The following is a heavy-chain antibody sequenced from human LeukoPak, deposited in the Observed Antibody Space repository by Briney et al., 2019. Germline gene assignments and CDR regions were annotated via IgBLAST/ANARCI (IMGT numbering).Heavy chain of an antibody. CDR3: ARVKRQEIGEYFDY. D-gene: IGHD3-10*01. Sequence: PSETLSLTCAVYGGSFSGYYWSWIRQPPGKGLEWIGEINHSGSTNYNPSLKSRVTISVDTSKNQFSLKLSSVTAADTAVYYCARVKRQEIGEYFDYWGQGTLVTVSS. V-gene: IGHV4-34*01. J-gene: IGHJ4*02. CDR1: GGSFSGYY. CDR2: INHSGST.